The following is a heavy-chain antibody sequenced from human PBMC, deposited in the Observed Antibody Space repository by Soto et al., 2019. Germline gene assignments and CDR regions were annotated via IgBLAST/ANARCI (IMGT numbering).Heavy chain of an antibody. Sequence: PSETLSLTCAVSGVSINNNNWWNWVRQPPGKGLEWIGEIYPDGSTHYTPSLRSRVTMSVDKSKNQFFLRLSSVTAADTAIYYCARGYSSRWYSFDYWGQGILVTVS. J-gene: IGHJ4*02. D-gene: IGHD6-13*01. V-gene: IGHV4-4*02. CDR3: ARGYSSRWYSFDY. CDR1: GVSINNNNW. CDR2: IYPDGST.